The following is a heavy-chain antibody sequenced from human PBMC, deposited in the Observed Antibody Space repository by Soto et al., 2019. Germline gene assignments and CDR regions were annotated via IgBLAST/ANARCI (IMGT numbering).Heavy chain of an antibody. CDR1: GFTFSRYD. Sequence: EVQVVESGGGLVQPGGSLRLSCAASGFTFSRYDMHWVRQATGRGLEWVSGIGTSGDTYYAGSVKGRFTISRENAKNSVYLQMNSLRAGDTAVYSCTRGALGFDPWGQGTLVAVSS. CDR3: TRGALGFDP. D-gene: IGHD6-6*01. CDR2: IGTSGDT. J-gene: IGHJ5*02. V-gene: IGHV3-13*04.